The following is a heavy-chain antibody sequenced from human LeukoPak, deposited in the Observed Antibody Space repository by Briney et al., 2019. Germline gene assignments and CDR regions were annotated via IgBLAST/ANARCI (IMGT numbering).Heavy chain of an antibody. J-gene: IGHJ4*02. CDR2: ISSSSSTI. CDR3: ARSNYDFWSGYYTEGGYVDY. Sequence: GGSLRLSCAASGFTFSSYSMNWVRQAPGKGLEWVSYISSSSSTIYYADSVKGRFTISRDNAKNSLYLQMNSLRAEDTAVYYCARSNYDFWSGYYTEGGYVDYWGQGTLVTVSS. V-gene: IGHV3-48*01. D-gene: IGHD3-3*01. CDR1: GFTFSSYS.